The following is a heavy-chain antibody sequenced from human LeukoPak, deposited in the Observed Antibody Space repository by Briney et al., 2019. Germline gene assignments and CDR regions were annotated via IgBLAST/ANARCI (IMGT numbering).Heavy chain of an antibody. CDR2: ISGSGGST. CDR1: GFTFSSYA. Sequence: AGSLSLSCAASGFTFSSYAMSWVRHPQRPGLEWVSAISGSGGSTYYADSVKGRFTISRDNSKNTLYLQMNSLRAEDTAVYHCAKDWGYYYDSSGFMDVWGQGTTVTVSS. V-gene: IGHV3-23*01. D-gene: IGHD3-22*01. J-gene: IGHJ6*02. CDR3: AKDWGYYYDSSGFMDV.